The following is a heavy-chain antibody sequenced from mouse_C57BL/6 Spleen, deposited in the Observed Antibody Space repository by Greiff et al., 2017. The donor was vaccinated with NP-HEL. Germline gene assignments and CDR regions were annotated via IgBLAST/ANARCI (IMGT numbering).Heavy chain of an antibody. V-gene: IGHV10-1*01. CDR2: IRSKSNNYAT. Sequence: EVQGVESGGGLVQPKGSLKLSCAASGFSFNTYAMNWVRQAPGKGLEWVARIRSKSNNYATYYADSVKDRFTISRDDSESMLYLQMNNLKTEDTAMYYCVRHRGNSYYAMDYWGQGTSVTVSS. D-gene: IGHD2-1*01. CDR3: VRHRGNSYYAMDY. CDR1: GFSFNTYA. J-gene: IGHJ4*01.